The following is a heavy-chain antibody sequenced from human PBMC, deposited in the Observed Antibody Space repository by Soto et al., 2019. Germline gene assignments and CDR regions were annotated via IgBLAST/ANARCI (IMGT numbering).Heavy chain of an antibody. D-gene: IGHD3-10*01. J-gene: IGHJ4*02. CDR1: GFTFSSYW. CDR3: ARVLRSFGESFHFDY. V-gene: IGHV3-7*01. CDR2: IKQDGSEK. Sequence: EVQLVESGGGLVQPGGSLRLSCAASGFTFSSYWMSWVRQAPGKGLEWVANIKQDGSEKYYVDSVKGRFTISRDNAKNSLYLQMNRLRAEDTAVYYCARVLRSFGESFHFDYWGQGTLVTVSS.